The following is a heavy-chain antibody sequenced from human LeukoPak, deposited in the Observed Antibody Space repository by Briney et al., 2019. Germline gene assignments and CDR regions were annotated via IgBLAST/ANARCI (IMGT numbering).Heavy chain of an antibody. J-gene: IGHJ4*02. CDR1: GFTFGRYN. D-gene: IGHD6-19*01. CDR3: ARESVGGWYDY. V-gene: IGHV3-30*04. Sequence: QPGGSLRLSCSASGFTFGRYNIHWVRQAPGKGLEWVAVKSYDGRNEYYTDSVKGRFTISRDNSKNTVLLQMDSLKTEDTAVYFCARESVGGWYDYWGQGTLVTVSS. CDR2: KSYDGRNE.